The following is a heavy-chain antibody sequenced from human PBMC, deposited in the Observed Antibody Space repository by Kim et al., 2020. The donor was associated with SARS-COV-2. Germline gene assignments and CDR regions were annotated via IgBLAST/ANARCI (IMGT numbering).Heavy chain of an antibody. V-gene: IGHV1-2*02. J-gene: IGHJ4*02. Sequence: GGTNYEQKFRGRVVMTRDTSINTAYLELSSLESDDTAVYYCAREAQSFDYWGQGSLVTVSS. CDR3: AREAQSFDY. CDR2: GGT.